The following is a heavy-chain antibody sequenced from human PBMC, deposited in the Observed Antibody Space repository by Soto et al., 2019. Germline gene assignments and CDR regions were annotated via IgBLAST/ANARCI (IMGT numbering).Heavy chain of an antibody. CDR3: ASPLRSGYSYGYDYYYGMDV. CDR1: RGSISSSSYY. Sequence: PSETLSLTCTVSRGSISSSSYYWGWTRRPPGKGLEWIGGIYYSGSTYYNRSLKSRVTISVDTSKNQFSLKLSSVTAADTAAYYCASPLRSGYSYGYDYYYGMDVWGQGTTVSISS. D-gene: IGHD5-18*01. V-gene: IGHV4-39*01. J-gene: IGHJ6*02. CDR2: IYYSGST.